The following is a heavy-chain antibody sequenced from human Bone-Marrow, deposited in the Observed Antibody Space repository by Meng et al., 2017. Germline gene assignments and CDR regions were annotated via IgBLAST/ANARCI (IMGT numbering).Heavy chain of an antibody. CDR2: MNTKTGNP. V-gene: IGHV7-4-1*02. D-gene: IGHD1-14*01. Sequence: QVQLVHSGSELNNHGASVKVSFKASGYTFSRHAINWVRQAPGQGLEWMGWMNTKTGNPTYAQGFTGRFVFSLDTSVSTAYLQISSLKAEDTAMYYCARDDNGAPDYWGQGTLVTVSS. CDR3: ARDDNGAPDY. J-gene: IGHJ4*02. CDR1: GYTFSRHA.